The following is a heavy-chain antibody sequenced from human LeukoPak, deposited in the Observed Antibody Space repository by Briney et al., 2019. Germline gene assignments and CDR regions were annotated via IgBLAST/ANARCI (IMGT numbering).Heavy chain of an antibody. CDR2: IYNGGTT. V-gene: IGHV4-31*03. D-gene: IGHD2-21*01. CDR3: ARGARFFAYYDY. J-gene: IGHJ4*02. Sequence: PSQTLFLTCTVSDGSISGDNYYWSWIRQLPGKGLEWIGYIYNGGTTYYNPSLRSRVIISVDTSKSQFSLKLKSVTAADTAMYYCARGARFFAYYDYWGQGTLVTVSS. CDR1: DGSISGDNYY.